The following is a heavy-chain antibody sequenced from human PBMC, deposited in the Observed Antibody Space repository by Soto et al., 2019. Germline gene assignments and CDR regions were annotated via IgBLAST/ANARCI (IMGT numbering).Heavy chain of an antibody. CDR1: GGTFSSYA. D-gene: IGHD3-22*01. CDR3: ARASDYYDSSGYYYVAWFYP. CDR2: IIPIFGTA. V-gene: IGHV1-69*01. Sequence: QVQLVQSGAEVKKPGSSVKVSCKASGGTFSSYAISWVRQAPGQGLEWMGGIIPIFGTANYAQKFQGRVTITADESTSTAYMELSSLRSEDTAVYYCARASDYYDSSGYYYVAWFYPWGQGTLVTVSS. J-gene: IGHJ5*02.